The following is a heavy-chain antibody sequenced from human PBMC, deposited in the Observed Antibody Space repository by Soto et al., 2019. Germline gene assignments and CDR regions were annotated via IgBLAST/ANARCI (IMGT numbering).Heavy chain of an antibody. Sequence: GGSLRLSCAASGFTFSSYAMSWIRQAPGKGLEWVSAISGSGGGTYYVDSVKGRFTISRDNSKNTLYLQMNSLRADDSALYYCAKDHESDYRGQGTLVTVSS. CDR2: ISGSGGGT. CDR1: GFTFSSYA. J-gene: IGHJ4*02. CDR3: AKDHESDY. V-gene: IGHV3-23*01.